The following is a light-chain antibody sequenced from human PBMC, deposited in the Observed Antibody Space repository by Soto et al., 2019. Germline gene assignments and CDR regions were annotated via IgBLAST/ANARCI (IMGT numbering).Light chain of an antibody. V-gene: IGKV1-5*01. CDR1: QSINTW. CDR3: QQYDGH. Sequence: DIRLTQSPSTVSASVGDRVTITCRASQSINTWLAWYQQKQGKAPRVLIYDDSSLQSGVPSRFSGSGSGTEFTLTIGTLEPDDFATYYCQQYDGHFGQGTKLEIK. J-gene: IGKJ2*01. CDR2: DDS.